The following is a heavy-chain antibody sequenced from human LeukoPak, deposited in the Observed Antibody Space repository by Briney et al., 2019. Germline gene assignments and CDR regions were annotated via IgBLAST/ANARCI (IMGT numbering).Heavy chain of an antibody. CDR3: ARDQGRYENWYDP. V-gene: IGHV4-38-2*02. J-gene: IGHJ5*02. D-gene: IGHD3-16*02. CDR1: GYSISSGYY. CDR2: IYHSGST. Sequence: PSETLSLTCTVSGYSISSGYYWGWIRQPPGKGLEWIGSIYHSGSTYYNPSLKSRVTISVDTSKNQFSLKLSSVTAADTAVYYCARDQGRYENWYDPWGQGTLVTVSS.